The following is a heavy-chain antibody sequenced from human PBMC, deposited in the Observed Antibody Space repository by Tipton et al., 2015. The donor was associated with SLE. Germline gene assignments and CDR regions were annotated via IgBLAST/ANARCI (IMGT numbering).Heavy chain of an antibody. CDR1: GGSIFSGSYY. CDR2: IYTSGNT. CDR3: ASIEGADYGDSYYYYGMDV. V-gene: IGHV4-61*09. Sequence: TLSLTCIVSGGSIFSGSYYWGWIRQTGGKGLEWIGYIYTSGNTNYNPSLKSRVTMFVDTSKNQFFLRLSSVTAADTAVYYCASIEGADYGDSYYYYGMDVWGQGTTVTVSS. D-gene: IGHD4-17*01. J-gene: IGHJ6*02.